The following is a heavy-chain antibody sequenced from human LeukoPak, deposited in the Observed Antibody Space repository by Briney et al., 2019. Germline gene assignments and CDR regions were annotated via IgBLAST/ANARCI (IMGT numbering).Heavy chain of an antibody. D-gene: IGHD2-8*01. CDR1: GGTFSSYA. J-gene: IGHJ6*02. Sequence: ASVKVSCKASGGTFSSYAISWVRQAPGQGLEWMGRIIPILGIANYAQKFQGRVTITADKSTSTAYMELSSLRSEDTAVYYCAREGYCTNGVCWSPYYHGMDVWGQGTTVTVSS. CDR2: IIPILGIA. V-gene: IGHV1-69*04. CDR3: AREGYCTNGVCWSPYYHGMDV.